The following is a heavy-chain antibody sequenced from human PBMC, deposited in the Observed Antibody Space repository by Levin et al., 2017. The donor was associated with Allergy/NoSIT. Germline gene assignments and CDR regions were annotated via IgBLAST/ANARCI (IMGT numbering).Heavy chain of an antibody. CDR3: ARDPIAAAGTAPSDY. CDR1: GYTFTGYY. D-gene: IGHD6-13*01. V-gene: IGHV1-2*06. J-gene: IGHJ4*02. Sequence: ASVKVSCKASGYTFTGYYMHWVRQAPGQGLEWMGRINPNSGGTNYAQKFQGRVTMTRDTSISTAYMELSRLRSDDTAVYYCARDPIAAAGTAPSDYWGQGTLVTVSS. CDR2: INPNSGGT.